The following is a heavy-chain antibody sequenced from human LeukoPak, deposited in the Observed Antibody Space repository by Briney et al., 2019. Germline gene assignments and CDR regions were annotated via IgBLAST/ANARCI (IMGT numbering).Heavy chain of an antibody. CDR2: INPNSGGT. J-gene: IGHJ6*02. CDR1: GYTFTGYY. Sequence: ASVKVSCKASGYTFTGYYMHWVRQAPGQGLEWMGWINPNSGGTNYAQKFQGWVTMTRDTSISTAYMELSRLRSDDTAVYYCARVGGYYDSSGYYPDYGMDVWGQGTTVTVSS. V-gene: IGHV1-2*04. CDR3: ARVGGYYDSSGYYPDYGMDV. D-gene: IGHD3-22*01.